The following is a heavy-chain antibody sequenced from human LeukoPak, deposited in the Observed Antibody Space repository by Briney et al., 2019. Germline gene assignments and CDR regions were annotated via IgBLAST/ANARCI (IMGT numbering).Heavy chain of an antibody. CDR3: ASENYYGSGSYYT. CDR1: GVTFSSYA. CDR2: IIPIFGTA. D-gene: IGHD3-10*01. V-gene: IGHV1-69*06. J-gene: IGHJ5*02. Sequence: SVKVSCKASGVTFSSYAISWVRPAPGQGLEWMGGIIPIFGTANYAQKFQGRVTITADKSTSTAYMELSSLRSEDTAVYYCASENYYGSGSYYTWGQGALVTVSS.